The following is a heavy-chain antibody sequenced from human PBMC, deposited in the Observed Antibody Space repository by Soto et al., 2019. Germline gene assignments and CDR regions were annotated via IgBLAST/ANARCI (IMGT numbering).Heavy chain of an antibody. CDR3: AKAWGIDY. CDR1: EFNSRGFA. J-gene: IGHJ4*02. CDR2: ITGSGGST. V-gene: IGHV3-23*01. Sequence: RHRCGVVEFNSRGFAMSCVRQAPGKGLEWVSGITGSGGSTYYADSVKGRFTISRDNSKNTLYLQMNSLRVEDTAIYYCAKAWGIDYWGQGTLVTVSS. D-gene: IGHD1-26*01.